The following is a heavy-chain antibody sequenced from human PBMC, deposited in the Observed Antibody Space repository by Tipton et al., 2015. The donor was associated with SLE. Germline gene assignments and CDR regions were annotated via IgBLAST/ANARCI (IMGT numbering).Heavy chain of an antibody. CDR2: IHSSGST. CDR3: ARRGGYRAYEDYFDS. CDR1: GGSINGYY. J-gene: IGHJ4*02. V-gene: IGHV4-59*01. Sequence: LRLSCTVSGGSINGYYWSWIRQPPGKGLEWIGYIHSSGSTNYNSSLESRVTISIDTSRNQFSLKLTSVTAADTAVYYCARRGGYRAYEDYFDSWGQGTLVTVSS. D-gene: IGHD5-12*01.